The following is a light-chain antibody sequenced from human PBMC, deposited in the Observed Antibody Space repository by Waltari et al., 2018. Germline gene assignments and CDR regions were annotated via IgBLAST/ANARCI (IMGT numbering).Light chain of an antibody. Sequence: SYELTQPPSVSVSPGQTASITCSGDKLGDKYACWYQQKPGQSPVLVIYQASKRPSGNPEGLSGSNSGNTATLTISGTQAMDEADYYCQAWDSSTAVFGGGTKLTVL. V-gene: IGLV3-1*01. CDR2: QAS. J-gene: IGLJ2*01. CDR1: KLGDKY. CDR3: QAWDSSTAV.